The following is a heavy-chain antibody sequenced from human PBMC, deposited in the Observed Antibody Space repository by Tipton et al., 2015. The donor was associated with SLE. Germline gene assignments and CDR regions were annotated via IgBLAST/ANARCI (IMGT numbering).Heavy chain of an antibody. CDR1: GFVFGDYG. V-gene: IGHV3-64*02. CDR3: ARDSGGSYDY. CDR2: ISSNGGST. D-gene: IGHD1-26*01. J-gene: IGHJ4*02. Sequence: SLRLSCTTSGFVFGDYGMSWVRQAPGKGLEYVSDISSNGGSTHYADSVKGRFTISRDNSKNTLYLQMGSLRAEDMAVYYCARDSGGSYDYWGQGTLVTVSS.